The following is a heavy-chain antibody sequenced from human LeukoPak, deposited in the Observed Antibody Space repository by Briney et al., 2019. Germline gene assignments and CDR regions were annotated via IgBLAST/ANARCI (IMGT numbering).Heavy chain of an antibody. J-gene: IGHJ3*02. CDR1: GFTFSSSS. CDR2: ISSSSSFI. Sequence: GGSLRLSCAVSGFTFSSSSLNWVRQAPGKGLEWVSSISSSSSFIYYADSVKGRFTISRDNAKNSLYLQMNSLKTEDAALYYCTKYRRTSDYYDAFDIWGQGTMVTVSS. D-gene: IGHD3-10*01. CDR3: TKYRRTSDYYDAFDI. V-gene: IGHV3-21*04.